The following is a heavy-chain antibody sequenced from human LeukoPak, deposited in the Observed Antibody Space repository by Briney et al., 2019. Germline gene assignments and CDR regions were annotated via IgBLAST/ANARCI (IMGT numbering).Heavy chain of an antibody. CDR1: GFTFDDYA. J-gene: IGHJ4*02. Sequence: PGRSLRLSCAASGFTFDDYAMHWVRQAPGKGLEWVSGISWNSGSIGYADSVKGRFTISRDNAKNSLYLQMNSLRAEDMALYYCAKEPSREYSYGPFDYWGQGTLVTVSS. CDR2: ISWNSGSI. V-gene: IGHV3-9*03. D-gene: IGHD5-18*01. CDR3: AKEPSREYSYGPFDY.